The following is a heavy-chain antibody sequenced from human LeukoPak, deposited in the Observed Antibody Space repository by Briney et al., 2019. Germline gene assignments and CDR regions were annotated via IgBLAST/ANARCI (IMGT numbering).Heavy chain of an antibody. CDR1: GGSISSSSYY. D-gene: IGHD6-13*01. CDR2: IYYSGSA. Sequence: SETLSLTCTVSGGSISSSSYYWGWIRQPPGKGLEWIGSIYYSGSAYYNPSLKSRVTISVDTSKNQFSLKLSSVTAADTAVYYCARESAAGANWFDPWGQGTLVTVSS. V-gene: IGHV4-39*02. CDR3: ARESAAGANWFDP. J-gene: IGHJ5*02.